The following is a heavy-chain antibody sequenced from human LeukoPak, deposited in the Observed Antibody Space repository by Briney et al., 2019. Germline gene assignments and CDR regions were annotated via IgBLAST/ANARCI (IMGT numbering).Heavy chain of an antibody. J-gene: IGHJ5*02. CDR3: TREARVGNWFDP. CDR2: INPDNGGT. CDR1: GYTFSDYY. V-gene: IGHV1-2*02. Sequence: ASVKVSCRASGYTFSDYYIHWVRQAPGQGLEWMGWINPDNGGTNYAQKFQGRVTMTRDTSIRTVYMDLSRLRSDDTAVFYCTREARVGNWFDPWGQGTQVTVSS. D-gene: IGHD2-2*01.